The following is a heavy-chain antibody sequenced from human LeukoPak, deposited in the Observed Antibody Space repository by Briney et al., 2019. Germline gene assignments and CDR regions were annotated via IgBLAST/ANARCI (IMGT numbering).Heavy chain of an antibody. CDR3: ARERSYCSGATCSLDL. CDR1: GFTLRNDY. V-gene: IGHV3-21*01. J-gene: IGHJ5*02. D-gene: IGHD2-15*01. Sequence: PGGSLRLSCGASGFTLRNDYMAWVRQAPGKGLEGIASTGLSSWYIGYADSVKGRFTISRDNGENSVYLQMNSQRDDDTAVYFCARERSYCSGATCSLDLWGQGTLVTVSS. CDR2: TGLSSWYI.